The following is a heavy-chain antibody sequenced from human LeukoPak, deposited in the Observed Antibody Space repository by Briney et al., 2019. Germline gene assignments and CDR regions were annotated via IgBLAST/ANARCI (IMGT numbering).Heavy chain of an antibody. CDR3: ARGGTLSTFGY. CDR2: IYYSGST. J-gene: IGHJ4*02. CDR1: GGSISSGGYY. V-gene: IGHV4-31*03. Sequence: SETLSLTCTVSGGSISSGGYYWSWVRQHPGKGLEWIGYIYYSGSTYYNPSLESRVNISMDTSENQFSLKLSSVTAADTAVYYWARGGTLSTFGYWGQGTLVTVPS. D-gene: IGHD5/OR15-5a*01.